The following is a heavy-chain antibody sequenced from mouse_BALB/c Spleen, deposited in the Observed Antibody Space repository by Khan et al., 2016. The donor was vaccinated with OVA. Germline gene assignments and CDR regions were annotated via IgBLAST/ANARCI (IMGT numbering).Heavy chain of an antibody. J-gene: IGHJ2*01. CDR1: GYSITSAYA. Sequence: VQLKESGPGLVKPSQSLSLTCTVTGYSITSAYAWNWIRQFPGNKLEWMGYISYSGNTKYNPSLKSRISITRDTSKNQFFLQLNFVTIEDTATYYCARIQGGDFDYWGQGTTLTVSS. D-gene: IGHD3-2*02. V-gene: IGHV3-2*02. CDR2: ISYSGNT. CDR3: ARIQGGDFDY.